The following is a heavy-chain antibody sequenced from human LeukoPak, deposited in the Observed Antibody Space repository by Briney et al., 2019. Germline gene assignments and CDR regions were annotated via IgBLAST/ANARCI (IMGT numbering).Heavy chain of an antibody. CDR3: ARESVPAVAARRGLNY. Sequence: ASVKVSCKASRATFSNYAISWVRQAPGQGLEWMGWINPNSGGTNYAQKFQGRVTMTRDTSISTVYMEMSRLRSDDTAVYYCARESVPAVAARRGLNYWGQGTLVAVSS. D-gene: IGHD6-6*01. J-gene: IGHJ4*02. CDR2: INPNSGGT. V-gene: IGHV1-2*02. CDR1: RATFSNYA.